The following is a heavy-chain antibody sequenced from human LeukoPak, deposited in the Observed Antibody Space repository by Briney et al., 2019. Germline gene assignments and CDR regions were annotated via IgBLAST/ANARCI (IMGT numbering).Heavy chain of an antibody. Sequence: SETLSLTCAVYGGSFSGYYWSWIRQPPGKGLEWIGQISRRGNTNYNPSLKSRVTISVDTSKNQLSLKLSTVTAADTALYYCARHGEYYLDYWGQGTLVTVSS. V-gene: IGHV4-34*01. CDR2: ISRRGNT. CDR1: GGSFSGYY. D-gene: IGHD3-10*01. J-gene: IGHJ4*02. CDR3: ARHGEYYLDY.